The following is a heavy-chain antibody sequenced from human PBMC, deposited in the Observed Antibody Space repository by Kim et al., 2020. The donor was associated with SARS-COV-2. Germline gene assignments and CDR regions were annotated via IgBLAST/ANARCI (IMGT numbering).Heavy chain of an antibody. CDR3: AKAGGPSCYNHLDN. V-gene: IGHV3-23*01. D-gene: IGHD2-2*02. Sequence: GVSLRLSCAASGFTLGNYAMGWARLAPGRGLEWVSVVSGSGDRTYYADSVKGRFTISRDNSKSTLYLQMNSLKVEDTAIYYCAKAGGPSCYNHLDNWGQGTLVTVSS. CDR2: VSGSGDRT. J-gene: IGHJ4*02. CDR1: GFTLGNYA.